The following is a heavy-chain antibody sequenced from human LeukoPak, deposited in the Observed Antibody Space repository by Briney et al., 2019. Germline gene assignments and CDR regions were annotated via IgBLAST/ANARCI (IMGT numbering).Heavy chain of an antibody. CDR3: ARDRRIAAAGTDPYYYYYYMDV. J-gene: IGHJ6*03. CDR2: IIPIFGTA. CDR1: GCTFSSYA. V-gene: IGHV1-69*13. D-gene: IGHD6-13*01. Sequence: SVKVSCKASGCTFSSYAINWVRQAPGQGLEWMGGIIPIFGTANYAQKFQGRVTITADESTSTDYMELSSMRSEDTAVYYCARDRRIAAAGTDPYYYYYYMDVWGKGTTVTVSS.